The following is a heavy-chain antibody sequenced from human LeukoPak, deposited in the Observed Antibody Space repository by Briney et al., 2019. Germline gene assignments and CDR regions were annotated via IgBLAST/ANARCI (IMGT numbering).Heavy chain of an antibody. CDR2: ISSNGGST. J-gene: IGHJ4*02. V-gene: IGHV3-64*01. CDR1: GFTFSSYA. CDR3: ARGRPDYASY. D-gene: IGHD3-10*01. Sequence: GGSLRLSCAASGFTFSSYAMHWVRQAPGKGLEYVSAISSNGGSTYYANSVKGRFTISRDNSKNTLYLQMGSLRAEDTAVYYCARGRPDYASYWGQGTLVTVSS.